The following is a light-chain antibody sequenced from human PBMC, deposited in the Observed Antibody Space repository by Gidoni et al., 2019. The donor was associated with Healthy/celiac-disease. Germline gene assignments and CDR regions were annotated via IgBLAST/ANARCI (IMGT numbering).Light chain of an antibody. CDR2: AAS. V-gene: IGKV1-6*01. CDR3: LPDYNYPLT. J-gene: IGKJ4*01. CDR1: QGIRND. Sequence: AIQMTKSPSSLSASVGDRVTITCRASQGIRNDLGWYQQKPGKAPKLLIYAASSLQSGVPSRFSGSGSGTDFTLTISSLQPEDFATYYCLPDYNYPLTFGGXTKVEIK.